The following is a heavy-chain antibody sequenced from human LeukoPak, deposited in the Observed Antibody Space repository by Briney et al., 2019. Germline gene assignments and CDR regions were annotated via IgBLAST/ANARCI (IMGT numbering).Heavy chain of an antibody. J-gene: IGHJ4*02. CDR3: AREDDYSNVDY. D-gene: IGHD4-11*01. Sequence: ASVKVSCKAYGYTLTSYYMHWVPQAPGHGLEWLGIINPSGGSTSYAQKFQCRVTMTRDTSISTAYMELSRLRSDDTAVYYCAREDDYSNVDYWGQGTLVTVSS. CDR2: INPSGGST. V-gene: IGHV1-46*01. CDR1: GYTLTSYY.